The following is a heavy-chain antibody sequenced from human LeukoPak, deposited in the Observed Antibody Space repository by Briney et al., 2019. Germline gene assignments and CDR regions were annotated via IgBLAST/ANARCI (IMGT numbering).Heavy chain of an antibody. J-gene: IGHJ4*02. D-gene: IGHD3-16*02. Sequence: RASVKVSCKASGYTFTGYYMHWVRQAPGQGLEWMGWINPNSGGTNYAQKFQGRVTMTRDTSISTAYMELNRLRPDDTAMYYCARVMITFGGIIGSFFDYWGQGNLVTVSS. V-gene: IGHV1-2*02. CDR1: GYTFTGYY. CDR3: ARVMITFGGIIGSFFDY. CDR2: INPNSGGT.